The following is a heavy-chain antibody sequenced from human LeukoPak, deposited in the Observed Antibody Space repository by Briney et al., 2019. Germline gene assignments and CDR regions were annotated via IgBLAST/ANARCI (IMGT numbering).Heavy chain of an antibody. CDR2: INPSGGST. J-gene: IGHJ4*02. CDR3: ARETNPSSSSGYYGSGSYYNPLDY. V-gene: IGHV1-46*03. D-gene: IGHD3-10*01. CDR1: GYTFTSYY. Sequence: RASVKVSCKASGYTFTSYYMHWVRQAPGQGLEWMGIINPSGGSTSYAQKFQGRVTMTRDTSTSTVYMELSSLRSEDTAVYYCARETNPSSSSGYYGSGSYYNPLDYWGQGTLVTVSS.